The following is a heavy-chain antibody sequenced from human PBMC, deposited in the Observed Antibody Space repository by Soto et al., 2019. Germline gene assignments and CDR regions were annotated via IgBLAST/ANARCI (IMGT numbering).Heavy chain of an antibody. CDR3: VRDGTKTLREWFDP. J-gene: IGHJ5*02. CDR1: GASISGFY. D-gene: IGHD1-1*01. Sequence: SETLSLTCTVSGASISGFYWSWIRKSAGKGLEWIGRIYATGTTDYNPSPKSRVMMSVDTSKKQFSLKLRSVTAADTAVYYCVRDGTKTLREWFDPWGQGISVTAPQ. V-gene: IGHV4-4*07. CDR2: IYATGTT.